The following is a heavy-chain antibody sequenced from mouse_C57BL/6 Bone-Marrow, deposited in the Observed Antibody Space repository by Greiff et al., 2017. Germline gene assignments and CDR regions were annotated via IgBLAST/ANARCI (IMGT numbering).Heavy chain of an antibody. Sequence: QVQLQQSGAELVKPGASVKISCKASGYAFSSYWMNWVKQRPGKGLEWIGQIYPGDGDTNYNGKFKGKATLTADKSSSTAYMQLSSLTSEDSAVYFCAFITTVVGRWYFEVWGTGTTVTVSS. D-gene: IGHD1-1*01. J-gene: IGHJ1*03. CDR1: GYAFSSYW. CDR3: AFITTVVGRWYFEV. V-gene: IGHV1-80*01. CDR2: IYPGDGDT.